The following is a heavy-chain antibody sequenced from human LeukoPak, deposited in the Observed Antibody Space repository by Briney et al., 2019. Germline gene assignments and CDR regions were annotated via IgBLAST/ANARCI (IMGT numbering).Heavy chain of an antibody. D-gene: IGHD3-10*01. CDR3: ARVARGDYYYYYMDV. CDR2: VRFEGSEK. V-gene: IGHV3-30*02. CDR1: GFTFSHYG. J-gene: IGHJ6*03. Sequence: GGSLRLSCAASGFTFSHYGMHWVRQAPGKGLEWVAFVRFEGSEKFYADSVKGRFTISRDNAKNTLYLQMNSLRAEDTALYYCARVARGDYYYYYMDVWGKGTTVTVSS.